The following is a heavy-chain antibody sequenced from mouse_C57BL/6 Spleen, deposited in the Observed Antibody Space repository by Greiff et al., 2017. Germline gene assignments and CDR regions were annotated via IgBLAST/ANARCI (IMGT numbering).Heavy chain of an antibody. CDR1: GYSITSGYY. CDR3: AGYYYGSPY. J-gene: IGHJ3*01. V-gene: IGHV3-6*01. Sequence: EVKLQESGPGLVKPSQSLSLTCSVTGYSITSGYYWNWIRQFPGNKLEWMGYISYDGSNNYNPSLKNRISITRDTSKNQFFLKLNSVTTEDTATYYCAGYYYGSPYWGQGTLVTVSA. D-gene: IGHD1-1*01. CDR2: ISYDGSN.